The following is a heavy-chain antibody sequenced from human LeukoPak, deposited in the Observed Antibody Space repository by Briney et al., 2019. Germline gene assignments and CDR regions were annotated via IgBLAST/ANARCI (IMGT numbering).Heavy chain of an antibody. CDR2: IYPGDSDT. CDR3: ARLYYYDSSGTGGDAFDI. D-gene: IGHD3-22*01. V-gene: IGHV5-51*01. Sequence: GEALKISCKGSGYSFTTYWIGWVRQMPGKGLEWMGIIYPGDSDTRYSPSFQGQVTISADKSISTAYLQWSSLKASDTAMYYCARLYYYDSSGTGGDAFDIWGQGTMVTVSS. CDR1: GYSFTTYW. J-gene: IGHJ3*02.